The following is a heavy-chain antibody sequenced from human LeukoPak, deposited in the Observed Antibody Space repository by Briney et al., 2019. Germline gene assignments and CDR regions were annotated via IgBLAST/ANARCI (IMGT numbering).Heavy chain of an antibody. J-gene: IGHJ6*02. CDR1: GFTFSS. CDR3: ARDPVLYYDSSGPLGGYYGMDV. D-gene: IGHD3-22*01. V-gene: IGHV3-48*02. Sequence: GGSLRLSCAASGFTFSSMNWVRQAPGKGLAWVSYISSSSSTIYYADSVKGRFTISRDNAKNSLYLQMNSLRDEDTAVYYCARDPVLYYDSSGPLGGYYGMDVWGQGTTVTVSS. CDR2: ISSSSSTI.